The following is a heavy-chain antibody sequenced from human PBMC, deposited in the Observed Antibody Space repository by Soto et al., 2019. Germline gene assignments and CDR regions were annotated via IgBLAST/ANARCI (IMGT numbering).Heavy chain of an antibody. CDR2: IRDDGSNI. J-gene: IGHJ4*02. Sequence: GGSLRLSCAASGFSFNNHDMHWVRQAPGKGLQWVAIIRDDGSNIYYTDSVKGRFTISRDNSKNTVFLQLSSLRAEDTAVYYCARDSGAPTVTRRGGYFDYWGQGTLVTVSS. CDR3: ARDSGAPTVTRRGGYFDY. D-gene: IGHD4-17*01. V-gene: IGHV3-33*01. CDR1: GFSFNNHD.